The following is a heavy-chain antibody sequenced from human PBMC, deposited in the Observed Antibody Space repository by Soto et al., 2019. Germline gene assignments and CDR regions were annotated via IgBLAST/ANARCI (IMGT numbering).Heavy chain of an antibody. D-gene: IGHD5-12*01. Sequence: GGSLRLSCAASGFTFSSYAMSWVRQAPGKGLEWVSAISGSGGSTYYADSVKGRFTISRDNSKNTLYLQMNSLRAEDTAVYYCVGGYDGLWYFDYWGQGTLVTVSS. CDR3: VGGYDGLWYFDY. J-gene: IGHJ4*02. V-gene: IGHV3-23*01. CDR2: ISGSGGST. CDR1: GFTFSSYA.